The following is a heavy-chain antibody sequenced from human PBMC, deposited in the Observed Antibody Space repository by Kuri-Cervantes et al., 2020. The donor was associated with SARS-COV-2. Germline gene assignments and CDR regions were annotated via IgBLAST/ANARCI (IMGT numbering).Heavy chain of an antibody. V-gene: IGHV1-2*02. Sequence: ASVKVSCKASGYTFTGYYMHWVRQAPGQGLEWMGWVNPNSGGTNYAQKFQGRVTMTRDTSISTAYMELSSLRSEDTAVYYFARGRYSSSYWFDPWGQGTLVTVSS. CDR2: VNPNSGGT. CDR3: ARGRYSSSYWFDP. J-gene: IGHJ5*02. D-gene: IGHD6-6*01. CDR1: GYTFTGYY.